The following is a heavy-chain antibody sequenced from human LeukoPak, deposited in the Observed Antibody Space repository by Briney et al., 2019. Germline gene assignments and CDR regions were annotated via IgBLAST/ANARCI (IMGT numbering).Heavy chain of an antibody. Sequence: GGSVTLSCAASGYTFSDFSVNWVRQAPGKGLEWVSSISIRSNYRYYADSVRGRFTISRDDARDSLFLQMNSLRAEDTAVYFCVRLRRNNDRSGYYYYYDYWGQGTLVPVSS. CDR3: VRLRRNNDRSGYYYYYDY. CDR2: ISIRSNYR. J-gene: IGHJ4*02. V-gene: IGHV3-21*01. CDR1: GYTFSDFS. D-gene: IGHD3-22*01.